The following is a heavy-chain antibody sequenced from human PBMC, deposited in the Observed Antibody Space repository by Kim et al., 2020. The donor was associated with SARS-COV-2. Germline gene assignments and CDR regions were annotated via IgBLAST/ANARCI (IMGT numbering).Heavy chain of an antibody. CDR1: GFTFSDYG. Sequence: GGSLRLSCAASGFTFSDYGMHWVRQAPGKGLEWVAVIRCVGTHKYYADSVKGRFTISRDNAKNTLYLQMNSLRAEDTAMYYCAKETAGTTLHFARDVWGQGTPVTVSS. V-gene: IGHV3-30*18. CDR2: IRCVGTHK. CDR3: AKETAGTTLHFARDV. J-gene: IGHJ6*02. D-gene: IGHD1-7*01.